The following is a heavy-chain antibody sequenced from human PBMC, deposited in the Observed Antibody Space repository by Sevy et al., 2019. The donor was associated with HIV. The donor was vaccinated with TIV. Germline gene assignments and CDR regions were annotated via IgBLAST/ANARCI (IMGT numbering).Heavy chain of an antibody. Sequence: SETLSLTCTVSGYSISSGYYWSWIRQPAGKGLEWIGSIYHSGSTYYNPSLKSRVTISVDTSKNQYSLKLSSVTAADTAVYYCARGELYSGGGGYCSGGSCYSGLWFDPWGQGTLVTVSS. CDR2: IYHSGST. CDR3: ARGELYSGGGGYCSGGSCYSGLWFDP. D-gene: IGHD2-15*01. J-gene: IGHJ5*02. V-gene: IGHV4-38-2*02. CDR1: GYSISSGYY.